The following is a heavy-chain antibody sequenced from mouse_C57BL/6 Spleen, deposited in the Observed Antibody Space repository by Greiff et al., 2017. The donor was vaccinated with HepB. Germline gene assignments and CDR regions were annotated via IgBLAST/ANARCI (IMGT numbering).Heavy chain of an antibody. CDR2: INPNNGGT. V-gene: IGHV1-26*01. D-gene: IGHD2-4*01. Sequence: EVKLQQSGPELVKPGASVKISCKASGYTFTDYYMNWVKQSHGKSLEWIGDINPNNGGTSYNQKFKGKATLTVDKSSSTAYMELRSLTSEDSAVYYCARFGDYDRGFAYWGQGTLVTVSA. CDR3: ARFGDYDRGFAY. CDR1: GYTFTDYY. J-gene: IGHJ3*01.